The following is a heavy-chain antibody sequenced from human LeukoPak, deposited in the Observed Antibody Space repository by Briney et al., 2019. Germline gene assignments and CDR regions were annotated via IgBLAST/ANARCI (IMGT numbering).Heavy chain of an antibody. Sequence: SETLSLTCTVSGGSISSYYWSWIRQPPGKGLEWIGYIYYSGSTNYNPSLKSRVTMSVDTSKNQFSLKLSSVTAADTAVYYCARMGTTSDIYYFDYWGQGTLVTVSS. V-gene: IGHV4-59*12. CDR2: IYYSGST. J-gene: IGHJ4*02. CDR3: ARMGTTSDIYYFDY. D-gene: IGHD1-26*01. CDR1: GGSISSYY.